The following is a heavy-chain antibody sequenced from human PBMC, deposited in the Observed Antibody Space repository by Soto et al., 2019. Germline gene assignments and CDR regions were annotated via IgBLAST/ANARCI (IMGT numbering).Heavy chain of an antibody. CDR2: ISYDGRKS. V-gene: IGHV3-30*18. Sequence: QVQLVESGGGVVQPGMSLRLSCAASGFTFSSFGMHWVRQAPGKGLEWVTIISYDGRKSYYADSVKGRFTISRDNSKNTLYRQMFSLRVDDTAVYHCPKILYASYTSPLDYWGQGTLVTVSS. D-gene: IGHD2-8*01. CDR1: GFTFSSFG. CDR3: PKILYASYTSPLDY. J-gene: IGHJ4*02.